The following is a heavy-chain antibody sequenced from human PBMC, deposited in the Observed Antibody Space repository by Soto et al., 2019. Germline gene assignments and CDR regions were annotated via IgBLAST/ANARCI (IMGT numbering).Heavy chain of an antibody. CDR2: IYHSGST. CDR3: ASGGAVAGIYYYGMDV. D-gene: IGHD6-19*01. J-gene: IGHJ6*02. V-gene: IGHV4-4*02. CDR1: GGSISSSNW. Sequence: PSETLSLTCAVSGGSISSSNWWSWVRQPPGKGLEWIGEIYHSGSTNYNPSLKCRVTISVDKSKNQFSLKLSSVTAADTAVYYCASGGAVAGIYYYGMDVWGQGTTVTVSS.